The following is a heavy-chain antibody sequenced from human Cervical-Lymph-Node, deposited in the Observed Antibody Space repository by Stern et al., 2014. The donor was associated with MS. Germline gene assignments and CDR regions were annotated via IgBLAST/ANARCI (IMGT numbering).Heavy chain of an antibody. Sequence: EVQLVESGGTLVQPGGSLRLSCAASGSTVNSNYMTWVRQAPGKGLEWVSIFYSGISTYYAESVKGRFSFSIDNSKNTLFLHMNNLRVEDTAMYYCTREMAARRLDPWGREPWSSSPQ. D-gene: IGHD5-24*01. V-gene: IGHV3-66*01. CDR3: TREMAARRLDP. J-gene: IGHJ5*02. CDR1: GSTVNSNY. CDR2: FYSGIST.